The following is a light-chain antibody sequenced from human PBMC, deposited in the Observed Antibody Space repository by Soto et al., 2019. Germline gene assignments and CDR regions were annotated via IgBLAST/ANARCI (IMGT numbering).Light chain of an antibody. Sequence: QSALTQPASVSGSPGQSIAISCTGTSSDVGGYSYVSWYQQQPGKAPKLVISDVSNRPSGVSDRFSGSKSGNTASLTISGLQTEDEAAYYCASYTTSSTYVFGTGPKLTVL. CDR1: SSDVGGYSY. CDR3: ASYTTSSTYV. V-gene: IGLV2-14*01. CDR2: DVS. J-gene: IGLJ1*01.